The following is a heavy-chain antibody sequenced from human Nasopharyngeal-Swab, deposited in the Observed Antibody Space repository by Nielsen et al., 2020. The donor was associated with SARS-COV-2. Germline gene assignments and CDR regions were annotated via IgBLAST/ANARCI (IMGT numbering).Heavy chain of an antibody. Sequence: WIRQPPGKGLEWIGYIYYSGSTNYNPSLKSRVTISVDTSKNQFSLKLSSVTAADTAVYYCARQIYDFWSGYGLAYYYYMDVWGKGTTVTVSS. V-gene: IGHV4-59*08. D-gene: IGHD3-3*01. J-gene: IGHJ6*03. CDR2: IYYSGST. CDR3: ARQIYDFWSGYGLAYYYYMDV.